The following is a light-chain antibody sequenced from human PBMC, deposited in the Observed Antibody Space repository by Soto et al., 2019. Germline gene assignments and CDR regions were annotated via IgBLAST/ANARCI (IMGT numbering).Light chain of an antibody. CDR1: QSVSSR. V-gene: IGKV3-20*01. CDR2: GAS. J-gene: IGKJ5*01. CDR3: QHYVERSPIT. Sequence: EIVMTQSPGTLSLSPGERATLSCRASQSVSSRLACYQQKPGQAPRLLISGASSRATGIPDRFSGSGSGTDFTLTISRLEPEDFALYYCQHYVERSPITFGQGTLLEIK.